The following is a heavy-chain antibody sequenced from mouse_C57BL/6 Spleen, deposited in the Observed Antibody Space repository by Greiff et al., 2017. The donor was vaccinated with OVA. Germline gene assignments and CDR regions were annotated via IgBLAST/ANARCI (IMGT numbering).Heavy chain of an antibody. V-gene: IGHV1-81*01. D-gene: IGHD1-1*01. CDR1: GYTFTSYG. CDR2: IYPRSGNT. Sequence: VQLQQSGAELARPGASVKLSCKASGYTFTSYGISWVKQRTGQGLEWIGEIYPRSGNTYYNEKFKGKATLTADKSSSTAYMELRSLTSEDSAVYFCARSRDDYYGSSYVSYAMDYWGQGTSVTVSS. CDR3: ARSRDDYYGSSYVSYAMDY. J-gene: IGHJ4*01.